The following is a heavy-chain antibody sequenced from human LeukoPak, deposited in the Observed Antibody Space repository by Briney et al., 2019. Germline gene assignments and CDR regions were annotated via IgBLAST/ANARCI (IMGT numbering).Heavy chain of an antibody. V-gene: IGHV3-74*01. Sequence: GGSLRLSCATSGFIFSSYWMYWVRQAPGKGLVWVSRINTDGSVAYADSVKGRFTISRDNAKNTLYLQMSGLRVEDTAVYHCASDSPYYGMDVWGQGTTVTVSS. J-gene: IGHJ6*02. CDR2: INTDGSV. CDR1: GFIFSSYW. CDR3: ASDSPYYGMDV.